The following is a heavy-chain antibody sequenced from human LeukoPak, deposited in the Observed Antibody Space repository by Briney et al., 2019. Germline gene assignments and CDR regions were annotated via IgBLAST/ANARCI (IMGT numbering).Heavy chain of an antibody. CDR2: ISYEGSNK. Sequence: GGSLRLSCAASGFTFRSYAMHWLRQAPGKGLEWVAVISYEGSNKYYADSVKGRFTISRDNSKNTLYLQMNSLRAEDTAVYYFARDGIVVVTSPDYWGQGTLVTVSS. D-gene: IGHD3-22*01. J-gene: IGHJ4*02. CDR1: GFTFRSYA. CDR3: ARDGIVVVTSPDY. V-gene: IGHV3-30*04.